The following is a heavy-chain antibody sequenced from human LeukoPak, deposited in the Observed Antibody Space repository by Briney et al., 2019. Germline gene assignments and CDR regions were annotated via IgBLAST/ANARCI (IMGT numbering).Heavy chain of an antibody. CDR1: GFTVSAYA. J-gene: IGHJ4*02. CDR2: IYDDNT. CDR3: AARKVRGVWFYLDY. V-gene: IGHV3-23*01. Sequence: GGSLRLSCAASGFTVSAYAMAWVRQAPGEGLEWVSTIYDDNTYYADSVKGRFAISTDNSKNTLYLQMSSLRVEDTAVYFCAARKVRGVWFYLDYWGQGTLVTVSS. D-gene: IGHD3-10*01.